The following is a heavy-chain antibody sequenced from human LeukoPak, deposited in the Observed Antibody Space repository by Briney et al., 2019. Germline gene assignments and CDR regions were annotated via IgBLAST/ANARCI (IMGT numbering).Heavy chain of an antibody. CDR2: ISGSGGST. CDR3: AKSHTAAPGTGAFDI. Sequence: GGSLRLSCAASRFTFRSSVMSWVRQAPGKGLEWVADISGSGGSTDYADSVKGRFTISRDNSKNTLYLQMNSLRAEDTAVYYCAKSHTAAPGTGAFDIWGQGTMVTVSS. D-gene: IGHD6-13*01. V-gene: IGHV3-23*01. J-gene: IGHJ3*02. CDR1: RFTFRSSV.